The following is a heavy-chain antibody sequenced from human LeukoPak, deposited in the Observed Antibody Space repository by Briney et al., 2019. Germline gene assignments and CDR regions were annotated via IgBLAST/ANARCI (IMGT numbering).Heavy chain of an antibody. V-gene: IGHV3-15*01. D-gene: IGHD3-10*01. CDR1: GFTFSSYS. J-gene: IGHJ4*02. CDR2: IKTKTDGGTT. CDR3: TIDGSPTRTSKWFGYFDY. Sequence: PGGSLRLSCAASGFTFSSYSMNWVRQAPGKGLEWVGRIKTKTDGGTTDYAAPVNGRFSISRDDSRNTVFLQMNSLKAEDTAVYYCTIDGSPTRTSKWFGYFDYWGQGTLVTVSS.